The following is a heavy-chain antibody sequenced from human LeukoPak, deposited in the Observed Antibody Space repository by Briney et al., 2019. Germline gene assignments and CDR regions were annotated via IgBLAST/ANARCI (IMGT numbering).Heavy chain of an antibody. Sequence: GSVQVSCQASGYTFTSYYMHWVRQAPGQGLEWMGIINPSGGSTSYAQKFQGRVTMTRDTSTSTVYMELSSLRSEDTAVYYCARKVLPRHLEFDYWGQGTLVTVSS. CDR1: GYTFTSYY. V-gene: IGHV1-46*01. J-gene: IGHJ4*02. CDR2: INPSGGST. CDR3: ARKVLPRHLEFDY.